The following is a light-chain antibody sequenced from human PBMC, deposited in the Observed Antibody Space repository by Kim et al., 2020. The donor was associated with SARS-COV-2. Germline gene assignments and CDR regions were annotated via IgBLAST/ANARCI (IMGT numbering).Light chain of an antibody. J-gene: IGKJ5*01. CDR3: QQRAHWPRT. V-gene: IGKV3-11*01. CDR2: DTS. CDR1: QNVGNQ. Sequence: VLTQSPVTLSLSPGERATLSCRATQNVGNQLAWFKQKPGQPPSLLIYDTSNRAHGVPARFSGSGSGTDFTLTISSLEAEDFAVYYCQQRAHWPRTFGQGTRLEIK.